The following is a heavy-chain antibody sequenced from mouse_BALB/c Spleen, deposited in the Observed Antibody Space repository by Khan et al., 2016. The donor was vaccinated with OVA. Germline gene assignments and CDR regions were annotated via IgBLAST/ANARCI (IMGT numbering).Heavy chain of an antibody. CDR3: ARDYWFAY. Sequence: EVQLVESGGGLVKPGGSLKLSCAASGFTCSNYAMSWVRQSPEKRLEWVASIGSGDSTYYLDSVKGRFTISRDNARNILYLQMSSLRSEDTAMYYCARDYWFAYWGQGTLVTVSA. V-gene: IGHV5-6-5*01. J-gene: IGHJ3*01. CDR2: IGSGDST. CDR1: GFTCSNYA.